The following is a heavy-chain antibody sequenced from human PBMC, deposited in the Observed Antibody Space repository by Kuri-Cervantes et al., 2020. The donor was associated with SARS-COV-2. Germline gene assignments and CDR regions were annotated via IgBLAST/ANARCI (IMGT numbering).Heavy chain of an antibody. J-gene: IGHJ4*02. CDR3: ARQGPGSSWYSFDY. CDR2: IYYSGST. Sequence: SETLSLTCTVSGGSISSYYWSWIRQPPGKGLEWIGYIYYSGSTNYNPSLKSRVTISVDTSKNQFSLKLSSATAADTAVYYCARQGPGSSWYSFDYWGQGTLVTVSS. V-gene: IGHV4-59*08. D-gene: IGHD6-13*01. CDR1: GGSISSYY.